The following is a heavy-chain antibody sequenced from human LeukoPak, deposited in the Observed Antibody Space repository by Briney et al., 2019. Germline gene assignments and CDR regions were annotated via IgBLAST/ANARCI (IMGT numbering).Heavy chain of an antibody. J-gene: IGHJ6*03. CDR1: GFTFSSYW. CDR2: IKQDRSEK. V-gene: IGHV3-7*01. CDR3: ARDSRTGTTYFYYYYMDV. Sequence: GGSLRLSCAASGFTFSSYWMSWVRQAPGKGLEWVANIKQDRSEKYYVDSVKGRFTISRDNAKNSLYLQMNSLRAEDTAVYYCARDSRTGTTYFYYYYMDVWGKGTTVTVSS. D-gene: IGHD1-7*01.